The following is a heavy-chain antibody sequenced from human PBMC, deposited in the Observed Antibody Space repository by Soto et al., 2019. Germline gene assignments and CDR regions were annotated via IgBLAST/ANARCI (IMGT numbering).Heavy chain of an antibody. J-gene: IGHJ4*02. CDR2: ISYDGSNK. CDR1: GFTFSSYG. Sequence: GGSLRLSCAASGFTFSSYGMHWVRQAPGKGLEWVAVISYDGSNKYYADSVKGRFTISRDNSKNTLYLQMNSLRAEDTAVYYCAKDPNYDILTGYCFDYWGQGTLVTVSS. D-gene: IGHD3-9*01. CDR3: AKDPNYDILTGYCFDY. V-gene: IGHV3-30*18.